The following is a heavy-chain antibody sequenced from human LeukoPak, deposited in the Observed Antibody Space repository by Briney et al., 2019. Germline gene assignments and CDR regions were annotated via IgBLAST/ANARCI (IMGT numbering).Heavy chain of an antibody. D-gene: IGHD1-26*01. CDR2: ISYDGSNK. Sequence: GGSLRLSCAASGFTFSSYAMHWVRQAPGKGLEWVAVISYDGSNKYYADSVKGRFTISRDNSKNTLYLQMNSLRAEDTAVYYCARVPIVGATEDAFDIWGQGTMVTVSS. CDR3: ARVPIVGATEDAFDI. V-gene: IGHV3-30-3*01. CDR1: GFTFSSYA. J-gene: IGHJ3*02.